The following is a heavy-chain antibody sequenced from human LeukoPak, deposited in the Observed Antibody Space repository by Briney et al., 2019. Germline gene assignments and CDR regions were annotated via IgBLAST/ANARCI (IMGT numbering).Heavy chain of an antibody. D-gene: IGHD5-12*01. CDR1: GGSISSSSNF. CDR3: ASHSGYDFSYFDY. J-gene: IGHJ4*02. V-gene: IGHV4-61*05. CDR2: IYYSGST. Sequence: SETLSLTCTVSGGSISSSSNFWGWIRQPPGKGLEWIGYIYYSGSTNYNPSLKSRVTISVDTSKNQFSLKLSSVTAADTAVYYCASHSGYDFSYFDYWGQGTLVTVSS.